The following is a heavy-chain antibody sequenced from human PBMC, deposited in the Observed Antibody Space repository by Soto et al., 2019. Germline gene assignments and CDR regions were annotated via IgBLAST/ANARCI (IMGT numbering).Heavy chain of an antibody. CDR1: GFTFSSYS. J-gene: IGHJ4*02. Sequence: GGSLRLSCVASGFTFSSYSMSWVRQAPGKGLEWVSAISGSGGSTYYADSVKGRFTISRDNSKNTLYLQMNSLRAEDTAVYYCAKGKRLLQSGVVDYWGQGTLVTVSS. V-gene: IGHV3-23*01. D-gene: IGHD2-21*01. CDR2: ISGSGGST. CDR3: AKGKRLLQSGVVDY.